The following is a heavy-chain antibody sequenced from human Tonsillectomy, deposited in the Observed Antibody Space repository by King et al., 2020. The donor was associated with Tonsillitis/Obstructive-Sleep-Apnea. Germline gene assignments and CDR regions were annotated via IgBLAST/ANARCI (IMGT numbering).Heavy chain of an antibody. D-gene: IGHD3-3*01. J-gene: IGHJ4*02. CDR3: AKDHYDFWSGYYTGDNY. CDR1: GFTFSSYA. V-gene: IGHV3-23*04. Sequence: VQLVESGGGLVQHGGSLRLSCAASGFTFSSYAMSWVRQAPGKGLEWVSAISGTDGGTYYADSVKGRFTISRENSKNTLYLQMNSLRAEDTAIYYCAKDHYDFWSGYYTGDNYWGQGTLVTVSS. CDR2: ISGTDGGT.